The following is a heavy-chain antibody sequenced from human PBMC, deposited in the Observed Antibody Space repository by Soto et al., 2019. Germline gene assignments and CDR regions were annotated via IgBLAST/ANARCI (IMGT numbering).Heavy chain of an antibody. Sequence: ASVKVSCKASGYTFTSYDINWVRQATGQGLEWMGWMNPNSGNTGYAQKFQGRVTMTRNTSISTAYMELSSLRSEDTAVYYCARGSFFITIFGVAPPRRPYYFDYWGQGTLVTVSS. CDR2: MNPNSGNT. V-gene: IGHV1-8*01. CDR3: ARGSFFITIFGVAPPRRPYYFDY. D-gene: IGHD3-3*01. J-gene: IGHJ4*02. CDR1: GYTFTSYD.